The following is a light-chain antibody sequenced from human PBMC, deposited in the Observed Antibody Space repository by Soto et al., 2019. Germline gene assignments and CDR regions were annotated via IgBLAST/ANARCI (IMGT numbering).Light chain of an antibody. V-gene: IGKV1-39*01. CDR3: QQSYSTPPGT. Sequence: DIQMTQYAATLSATAGDRVTITCRASQSISTYLIWYQQKPGKAPKLLIYATSSLQSGVPSRFSGSGSGTDFTLTISSLQPEDFATYYCQQSYSTPPGTFGQGTKVDIK. CDR1: QSISTY. J-gene: IGKJ1*01. CDR2: ATS.